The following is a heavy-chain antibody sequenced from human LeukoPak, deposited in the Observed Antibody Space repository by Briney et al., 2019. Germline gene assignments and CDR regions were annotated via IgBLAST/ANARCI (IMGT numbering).Heavy chain of an antibody. CDR1: GYTFTGYY. CDR3: ARGGPELYFFDA. J-gene: IGHJ4*02. D-gene: IGHD3-10*01. CDR2: INPNSGNT. Sequence: GASVKVSCKASGYTFTGYYMHWVRQAPGQGLEWMGWINPNSGNTGYAQKFQGRVTMTRNTSISTAYMELSSLRSDDTAVYYCARGGPELYFFDAWDQGTLVTVSS. V-gene: IGHV1-8*02.